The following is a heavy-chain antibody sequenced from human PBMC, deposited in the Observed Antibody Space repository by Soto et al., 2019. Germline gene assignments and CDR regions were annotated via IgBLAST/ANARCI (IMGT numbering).Heavy chain of an antibody. CDR1: GGSITSHF. CDR3: VRGWNVPGWFDP. CDR2: IHHTGRT. D-gene: IGHD3-10*02. J-gene: IGHJ5*02. V-gene: IGHV4-59*11. Sequence: QVQLQESGPGLVKPSETLSLTCAVSGGSITSHFWTWIRQTPGTGLEFIGYIHHTGRTHYSPSLKSRVTISMDTSKNPFSLNLTSLTAADTAVYYCVRGWNVPGWFDPWGQGTLVTVSS.